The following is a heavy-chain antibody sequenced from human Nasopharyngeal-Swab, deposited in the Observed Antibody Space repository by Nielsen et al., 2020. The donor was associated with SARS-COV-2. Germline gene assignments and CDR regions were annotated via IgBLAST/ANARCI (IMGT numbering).Heavy chain of an antibody. D-gene: IGHD4-23*01. CDR1: GFTFSGYE. Sequence: GESLKISCVVSGFTFSGYEMNWVRQAPGKGLEWISCISSSGSIIYYADSVKGRFTISRDNAKNSLYLQMNSLRAEDTAVYYCARDFWAMVVNPVGYWGQGTLVTVSS. CDR2: ISSSGSII. CDR3: ARDFWAMVVNPVGY. V-gene: IGHV3-48*03. J-gene: IGHJ4*02.